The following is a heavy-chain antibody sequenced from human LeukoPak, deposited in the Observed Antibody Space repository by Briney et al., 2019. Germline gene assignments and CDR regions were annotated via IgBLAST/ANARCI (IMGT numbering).Heavy chain of an antibody. CDR1: GFTFNTYG. J-gene: IGHJ4*02. D-gene: IGHD3-3*01. CDR2: ISYDGTKT. Sequence: GRSLRLSCAASGFTFNTYGMHWVRQTPGKGLEWLSLISYDGTKTWYADSMKGRFTISRDNSQNTLYLQMDTLRPEDSAIYYCAKDRSGMEYNFDFWGQGALVTVSS. CDR3: AKDRSGMEYNFDF. V-gene: IGHV3-30*18.